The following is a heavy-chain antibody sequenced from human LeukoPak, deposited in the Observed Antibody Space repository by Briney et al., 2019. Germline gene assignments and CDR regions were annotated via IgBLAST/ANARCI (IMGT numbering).Heavy chain of an antibody. Sequence: PSQTLSLTCTVSGGSISSGGYYWSWIRQPPGKGLEWIGYIYHSGSTYYNPSLKSRVTISVDRSKNQFSLKLSSVTAADTAVYYCARSHHYFDSRAPPYYFDYWGQGTLVTVSS. CDR3: ARSHHYFDSRAPPYYFDY. V-gene: IGHV4-30-2*01. CDR1: GGSISSGGYY. D-gene: IGHD3-22*01. J-gene: IGHJ4*02. CDR2: IYHSGST.